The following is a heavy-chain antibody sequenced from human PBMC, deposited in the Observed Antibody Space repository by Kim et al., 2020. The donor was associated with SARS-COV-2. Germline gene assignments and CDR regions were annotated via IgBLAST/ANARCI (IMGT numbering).Heavy chain of an antibody. J-gene: IGHJ4*02. D-gene: IGHD6-6*01. V-gene: IGHV4-4*07. Sequence: NRSLKSRVSMSVDTSKNQFSLKLTSVTAADTAVYYCARVKYSSSSGHFDYWGQGTLVTVSS. CDR3: ARVKYSSSSGHFDY.